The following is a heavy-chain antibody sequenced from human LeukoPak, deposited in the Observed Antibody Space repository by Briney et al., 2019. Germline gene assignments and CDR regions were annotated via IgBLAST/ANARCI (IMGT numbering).Heavy chain of an antibody. V-gene: IGHV4-59*02. D-gene: IGHD6-13*01. CDR3: ARVKPYSYNSSFLHYFDY. CDR2: IYYSGST. Sequence: PSETLSLTCTVSGASVNSYYWSWVRQPPGKGLEWIGYIYYSGSTNYNPSLKSRLTISVDTSKNQFSLKLNSVTAADTAVYYCARVKPYSYNSSFLHYFDYWGQGTLVTVSS. CDR1: GASVNSYY. J-gene: IGHJ4*02.